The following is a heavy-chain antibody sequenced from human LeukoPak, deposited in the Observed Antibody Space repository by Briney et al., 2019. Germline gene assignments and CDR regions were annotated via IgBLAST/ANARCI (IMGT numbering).Heavy chain of an antibody. CDR3: ASAVAGPGGIYYYYGMDV. CDR1: GGTFSSYA. J-gene: IGHJ6*02. CDR2: IIPIFGTA. Sequence: SVKVSCKASGGTFSSYAISWVRQAPGQGLEWMGGIIPIFGTANYAQKFQGRVTITADESTSTAYMELSSLRSEDTAVYYCASAVAGPGGIYYYYGMDVWGQGTTVTVSS. V-gene: IGHV1-69*01. D-gene: IGHD6-19*01.